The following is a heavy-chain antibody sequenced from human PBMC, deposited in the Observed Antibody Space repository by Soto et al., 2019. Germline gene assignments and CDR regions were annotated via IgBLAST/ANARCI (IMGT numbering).Heavy chain of an antibody. CDR2: ITYDGSNQ. J-gene: IGHJ4*02. CDR3: ARVPSWSYPGFDY. CDR1: GFIFSSYT. Sequence: QVQLVESGGGVVQPGRSLRLSCAASGFIFSSYTMHWVRQAPGKGLEWVGVITYDGSNQYYADSVKGRFTISRDNSMNMLFQEMHSPRPEHTAVYYCARVPSWSYPGFDYWGQGTLVTVSS. D-gene: IGHD1-26*01. V-gene: IGHV3-30-3*01.